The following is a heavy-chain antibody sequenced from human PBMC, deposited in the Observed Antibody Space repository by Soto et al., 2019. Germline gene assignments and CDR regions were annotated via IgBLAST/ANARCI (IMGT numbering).Heavy chain of an antibody. Sequence: SSETLSLTCAVYGGSFSGYYWSWIRQPPGKGLEWIGEINHSGSTNYNPSLKSRVTISVDTSKNQFSLKLSSVTAADTAVYYCARHPKLLWFGEFPLWGQGTLVTVSS. CDR1: GGSFSGYY. CDR2: INHSGST. J-gene: IGHJ4*02. V-gene: IGHV4-34*01. CDR3: ARHPKLLWFGEFPL. D-gene: IGHD3-10*01.